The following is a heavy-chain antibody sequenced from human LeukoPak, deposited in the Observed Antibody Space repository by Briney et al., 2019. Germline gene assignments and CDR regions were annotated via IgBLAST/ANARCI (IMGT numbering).Heavy chain of an antibody. J-gene: IGHJ6*03. V-gene: IGHV4-34*01. CDR3: ARVGMITFGGVIAYYYYYYMDV. CDR1: GGSFSGYY. D-gene: IGHD3-16*02. CDR2: INHSEST. Sequence: KSSETLSLTCAVYGGSFSGYYWSWIRQPPGKGLEWIGEINHSESTNYNPSLKSRVTISVDTSKNQFSLKLSSVTAADTAVYYCARVGMITFGGVIAYYYYYYMDVWGKGTTVTVSS.